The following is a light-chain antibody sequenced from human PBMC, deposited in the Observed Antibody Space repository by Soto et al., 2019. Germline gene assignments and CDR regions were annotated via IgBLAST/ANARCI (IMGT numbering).Light chain of an antibody. J-gene: IGKJ4*01. CDR2: KAS. V-gene: IGKV1-5*03. CDR1: QSISSW. Sequence: DIQMTQSPSTLYASVGDRVTSTCRASQSISSWLAWYQQKPGKAPKFLIYKASTLESGVPSRFSGIGSGTECTLTISSVQPDEFATDYCQQYKSYPLPVGGGTKVDIK. CDR3: QQYKSYPLP.